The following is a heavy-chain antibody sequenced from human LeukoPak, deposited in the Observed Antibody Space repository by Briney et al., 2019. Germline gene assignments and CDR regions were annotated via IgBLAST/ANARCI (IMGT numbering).Heavy chain of an antibody. D-gene: IGHD6-13*01. V-gene: IGHV3-21*01. J-gene: IGHJ4*02. CDR3: ARDLLEIAADSYFDY. Sequence: GGSLRLSCAASGFTFSSYSMNWVRQAPGKGLEWVSSVSTSSSYIYYADSVKGRFTISRDNAKNSLFLQMNSLRAEDTAVYYCARDLLEIAADSYFDYWGQGTLVTVSS. CDR2: VSTSSSYI. CDR1: GFTFSSYS.